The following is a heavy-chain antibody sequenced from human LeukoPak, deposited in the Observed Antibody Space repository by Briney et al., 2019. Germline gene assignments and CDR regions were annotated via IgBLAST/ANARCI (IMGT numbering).Heavy chain of an antibody. CDR1: GGSFSGYY. D-gene: IGHD6-25*01. V-gene: IGHV4-34*01. J-gene: IGHJ2*01. Sequence: SATLSLTCAVYGGSFSGYYWSWIRQPPGKGLEWIGEINHSGSTNYNPSLKSRVTISVDTSKNQFSLKLSSVTAADTAVYYCARGKSGYEFPSYWYFDLWVRGTLVTVSS. CDR2: INHSGST. CDR3: ARGKSGYEFPSYWYFDL.